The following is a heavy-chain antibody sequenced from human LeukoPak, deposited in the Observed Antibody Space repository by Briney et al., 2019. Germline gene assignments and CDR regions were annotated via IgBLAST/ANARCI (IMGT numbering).Heavy chain of an antibody. D-gene: IGHD1-26*01. J-gene: IGHJ6*02. CDR2: INHSGST. CDR1: GGSFSGYY. CDR3: ARGGLATAYGMDV. Sequence: SETLSLTCAVYGGSFSGYYWSWIRQPPGKGLEWIGEINHSGSTNCNPSLKSRVTISVDTSKNQFSLKLSSVTAADTAVYYCARGGLATAYGMDVWGQGTTVTVSS. V-gene: IGHV4-34*01.